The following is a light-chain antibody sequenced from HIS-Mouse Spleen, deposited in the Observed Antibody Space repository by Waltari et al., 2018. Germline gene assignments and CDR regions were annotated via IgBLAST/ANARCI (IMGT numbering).Light chain of an antibody. CDR1: ALPKKY. V-gene: IGLV3-10*01. CDR3: YSTDSSGNHRV. J-gene: IGLJ3*02. Sequence: SYELTQPPSVSVSPGQTARITCSGDALPKKYAYWYQQKSGQAPVLVSHGGSKRPSGMPGRFSGSSSGTMATLTISGAQVEDEADYYCYSTDSSGNHRVFGGGTKLTVL. CDR2: GGS.